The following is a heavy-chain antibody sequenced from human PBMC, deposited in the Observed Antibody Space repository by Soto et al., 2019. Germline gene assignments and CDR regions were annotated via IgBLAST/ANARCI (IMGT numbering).Heavy chain of an antibody. CDR1: GFTFSSYS. J-gene: IGHJ6*03. CDR2: ISSSSSYI. Sequence: GGSLRLSCAASGFTFSSYSMNWVRQAPGKGLEWVSSISSSSSYIYYADSVKGRFTISRDNAKNSLYLQMNSLRAEDTAVYYCAREEATSPNYYYYMDVWGKGTTVTVSS. CDR3: AREEATSPNYYYYMDV. D-gene: IGHD1-26*01. V-gene: IGHV3-21*01.